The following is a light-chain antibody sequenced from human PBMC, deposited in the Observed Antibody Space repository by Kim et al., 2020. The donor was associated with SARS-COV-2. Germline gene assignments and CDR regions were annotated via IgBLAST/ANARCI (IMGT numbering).Light chain of an antibody. CDR3: QVWDSSSDHWV. V-gene: IGLV3-21*04. CDR1: NIGSKS. J-gene: IGLJ3*02. Sequence: APGKTDRLTCGGNNIGSKSVHWYQQKPGQAPVLVIYYDSDRPSGIPERFSGSNSGSTATLTISRVEAGDEADYYCQVWDSSSDHWVFGGGTQLTVL. CDR2: YDS.